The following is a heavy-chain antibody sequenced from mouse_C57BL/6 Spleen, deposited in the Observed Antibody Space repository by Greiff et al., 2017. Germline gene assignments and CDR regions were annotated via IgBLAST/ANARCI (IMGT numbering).Heavy chain of an antibody. CDR3: SRGSQLGPWFAY. V-gene: IGHV14-2*01. CDR2: IDPEDGET. J-gene: IGHJ3*01. CDR1: GFNIKDYY. Sequence: VQLQQSGAELVKPGASVKLSCTASGFNIKDYYMHWVKQRTEQGLEWIGRIDPEDGETKYDPKFQGKATITADTSSNTAYLQLSSLTSEDTAVYYCSRGSQLGPWFAYWGQGTLVTVSA. D-gene: IGHD4-1*02.